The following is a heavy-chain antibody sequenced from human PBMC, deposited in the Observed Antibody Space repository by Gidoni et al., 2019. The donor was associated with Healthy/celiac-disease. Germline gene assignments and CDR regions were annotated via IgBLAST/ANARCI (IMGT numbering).Heavy chain of an antibody. CDR2: IYYSGST. CDR1: SGSISSGGYY. V-gene: IGHV4-31*03. D-gene: IGHD5-18*01. CDR3: ARVSYGYYFDY. J-gene: IGHJ4*02. Sequence: QVPLPESGPGLVKPSQSLPLTSTVTSGSISSGGYYWSWLRQHPGKGLEWIGYIYYSGSTYYNPSLKSRVTISVDTSKNQFSLKLSSVTAADTAVYYCARVSYGYYFDYLGRGTLVTVSS.